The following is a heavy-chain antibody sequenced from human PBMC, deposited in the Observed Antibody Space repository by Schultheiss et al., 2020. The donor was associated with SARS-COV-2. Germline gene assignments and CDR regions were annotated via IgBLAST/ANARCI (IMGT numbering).Heavy chain of an antibody. J-gene: IGHJ6*02. D-gene: IGHD1-1*01. V-gene: IGHV3-15*01. CDR1: GFTFTNAW. CDR3: ARGDNWNDVASFYYGVAA. Sequence: GGSLRLSCAAPGFTFTNAWMSCVRQASVKGLEWIGRIKSKTDGGTTDYAAPVKGRFTISRDDSKNTLYLQMNSLKIEDTAVYYCARGDNWNDVASFYYGVAAWGQGTTVTVSS. CDR2: IKSKTDGGTT.